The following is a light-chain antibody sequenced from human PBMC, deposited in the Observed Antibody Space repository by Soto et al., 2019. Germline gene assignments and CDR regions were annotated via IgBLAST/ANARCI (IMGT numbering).Light chain of an antibody. CDR2: GAS. Sequence: EIVMTQSPATLSVSPGERATLSCRASQSVSSTVGWYQQKPGQAPRLLIYGASTRATGIPARFSGSGSGTVFTLTITSLQSEDFAVYYCQHYIDWSTQFGHGT. V-gene: IGKV3-15*01. CDR1: QSVSST. CDR3: QHYIDWSTQ. J-gene: IGKJ1*01.